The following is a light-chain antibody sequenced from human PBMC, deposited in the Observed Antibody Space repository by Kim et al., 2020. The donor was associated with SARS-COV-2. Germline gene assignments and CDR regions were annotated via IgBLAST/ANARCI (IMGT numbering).Light chain of an antibody. CDR1: KLGDKF. CDR2: QDK. J-gene: IGLJ2*01. V-gene: IGLV3-1*01. Sequence: VSPGQTASITCSGDKLGDKFVSWYQQKAGQSPVQVIYQDKKRPSGIPEQFSGSNSGNTATLTISGTQAMDEAVYYCQAWDSHTAAVFGGGTQLTVL. CDR3: QAWDSHTAAV.